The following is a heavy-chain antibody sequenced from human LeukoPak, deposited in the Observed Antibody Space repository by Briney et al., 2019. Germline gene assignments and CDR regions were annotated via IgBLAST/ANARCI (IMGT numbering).Heavy chain of an antibody. D-gene: IGHD3-16*01. V-gene: IGHV4-59*01. CDR2: IYYSGST. CDR3: ARDPLGLGWFDP. J-gene: IGHJ5*02. CDR1: GGSISSYY. Sequence: PSETLSLTCTVSGGSISSYYWSWIRQPPGKGLEWIGYIYYSGSTNYNPSLKSRVTISVDTSKNQFSLKLSSVTAADTAVYYCARDPLGLGWFDPWGQGTLVTVSS.